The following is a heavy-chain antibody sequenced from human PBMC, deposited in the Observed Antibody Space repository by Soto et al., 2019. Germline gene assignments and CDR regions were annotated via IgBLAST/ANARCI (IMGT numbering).Heavy chain of an antibody. D-gene: IGHD2-21*02. CDR1: GFTFSSYG. CDR3: ARDAGHIVVVTEFDY. J-gene: IGHJ4*02. V-gene: IGHV3-33*01. CDR2: IWYDGSNK. Sequence: GGSLRLSCAASGFTFSSYGMHWVRQAPGKGLEWVAVIWYDGSNKYYADSVKGRFTISRDNSKNTLYLQMNSLRAEDTAVYYCARDAGHIVVVTEFDYWGQGTLVTVSS.